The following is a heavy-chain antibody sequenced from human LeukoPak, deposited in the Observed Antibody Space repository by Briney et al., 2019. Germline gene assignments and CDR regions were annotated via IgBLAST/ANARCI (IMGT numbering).Heavy chain of an antibody. CDR1: GGSISSSSYY. Sequence: PSETLSLTCTVSGGSISSSSYYWGWIRQPPGKGLEWIGSIYYSGSTYYNPSLKSRVTISVDTSKNQFSLKLSSVTAADTAVYYCAREPLVDTAMVNYYMDVWGKGTTVTVSS. J-gene: IGHJ6*03. V-gene: IGHV4-39*07. CDR3: AREPLVDTAMVNYYMDV. D-gene: IGHD5-18*01. CDR2: IYYSGST.